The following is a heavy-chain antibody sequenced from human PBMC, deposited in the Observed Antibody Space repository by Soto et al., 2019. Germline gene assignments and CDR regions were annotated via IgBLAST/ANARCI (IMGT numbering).Heavy chain of an antibody. CDR2: INHSGST. J-gene: IGHJ6*03. D-gene: IGHD2-2*02. CDR1: GGSFSGYY. Sequence: SETLSLTCAVYGGSFSGYYWSWIRQPPGKGLEWIGEINHSGSTNYNPSLKSRVTISVDTSKNQFSLKLSSVTAADTAVYYCARVGCSSTSCYTVDYYYYMDVWGKGTTVTVSS. CDR3: ARVGCSSTSCYTVDYYYYMDV. V-gene: IGHV4-34*01.